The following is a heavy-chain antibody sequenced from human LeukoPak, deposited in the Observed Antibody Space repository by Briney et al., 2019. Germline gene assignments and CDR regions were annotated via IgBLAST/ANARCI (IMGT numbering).Heavy chain of an antibody. V-gene: IGHV3-74*01. CDR1: GFTFSSYW. CDR3: VVVTADY. Sequence: GGSLRLSCAASGFTFSSYWMHWVRQSPGKGLVGVSRINSDGSSTINADSVKGRFTISRDNAKNTLYLQMNNLGAEDTAVYYCVVVTADYWGQGTLVTVSS. CDR2: INSDGSST. J-gene: IGHJ4*02. D-gene: IGHD2-21*02.